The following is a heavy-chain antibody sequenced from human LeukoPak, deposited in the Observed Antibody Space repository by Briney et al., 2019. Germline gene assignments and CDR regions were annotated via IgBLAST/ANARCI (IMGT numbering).Heavy chain of an antibody. J-gene: IGHJ4*03. Sequence: GGSLRLSCAASGFTFSSYGMHWVRQAPGKGLEWVAVIWYDGSNKYYADSVKGRFTISRDNSKNTLYLQMNSLRADDTAVYYCAREQQWLATIICYFDYWGQGTLVTVSS. CDR3: AREQQWLATIICYFDY. V-gene: IGHV3-33*01. CDR2: IWYDGSNK. D-gene: IGHD6-19*01. CDR1: GFTFSSYG.